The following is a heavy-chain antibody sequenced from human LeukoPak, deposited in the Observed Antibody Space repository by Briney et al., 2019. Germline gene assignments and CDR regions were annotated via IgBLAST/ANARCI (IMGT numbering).Heavy chain of an antibody. D-gene: IGHD3-22*01. V-gene: IGHV5-51*04. Sequence: GESLKISCKGSGYTFTSYWIGWVRQMPGKGLEWMGIIYPGDSDTRYSPSFQGQVTISADKPINTAYLQWSTLKASDTAMYYCARGYYNDSSGYPDYWGQGTLVTVSS. CDR2: IYPGDSDT. CDR1: GYTFTSYW. CDR3: ARGYYNDSSGYPDY. J-gene: IGHJ4*02.